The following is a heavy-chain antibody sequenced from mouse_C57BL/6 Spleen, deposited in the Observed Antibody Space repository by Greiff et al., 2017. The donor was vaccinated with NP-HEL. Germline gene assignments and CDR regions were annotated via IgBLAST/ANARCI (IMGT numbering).Heavy chain of an antibody. CDR3: AREQEGGRGWYFDV. CDR2: IYPSDSET. V-gene: IGHV1-61*01. CDR1: GYTFTSYW. J-gene: IGHJ1*03. Sequence: QVQLQQPGAELVRPGSSVKLSCKASGYTFTSYWMDWVKQRPGQGLEWIGNIYPSDSETHYNQKFKDKATLTVDTSSSTAYMQLSSLTSEDSAVYYCAREQEGGRGWYFDVWGTETTVTVSS.